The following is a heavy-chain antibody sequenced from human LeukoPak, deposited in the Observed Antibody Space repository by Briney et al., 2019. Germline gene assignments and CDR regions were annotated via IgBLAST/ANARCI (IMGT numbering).Heavy chain of an antibody. CDR2: ISSSSSYI. V-gene: IGHV3-21*01. D-gene: IGHD6-13*01. Sequence: AGGSLRLSCAASGFTFSSYSMNWVRQAPGKGLEWVSSISSSSSYICYADSVKGRFTISRDNAKNSLYLQMNSLRAEDTAVYYCARVTGSSWSFDYWGQGTLVTVSS. CDR1: GFTFSSYS. J-gene: IGHJ4*02. CDR3: ARVTGSSWSFDY.